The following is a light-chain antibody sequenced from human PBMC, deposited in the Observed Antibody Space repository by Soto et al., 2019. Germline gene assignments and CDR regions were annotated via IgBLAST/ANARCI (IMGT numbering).Light chain of an antibody. V-gene: IGKV1-27*01. CDR1: QGINNY. J-gene: IGKJ2*01. CDR2: TAS. Sequence: DIQMTQSPSSLSASVGDTVTITCRASQGINNYLAWYQQKPGKPPVLLIYTASTLKPGVPSRFSGSGAGTEFTLTISSLQPEDFATYYCQQYGSYYTFGQGTRLEIK. CDR3: QQYGSYYT.